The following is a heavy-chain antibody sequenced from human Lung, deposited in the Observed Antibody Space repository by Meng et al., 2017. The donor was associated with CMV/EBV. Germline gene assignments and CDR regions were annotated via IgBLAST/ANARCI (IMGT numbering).Heavy chain of an antibody. CDR1: GFTFSGYW. Sequence: GESLKISCAASGFTFSGYWMRWVRQAPGKGLVWVSRINTDGSLTNHADSVKGRFTISRDNVRNTLYLQMNSLRVEDTAVYYCGRMPPGAIDNGFDFWGQGTMVTVSS. V-gene: IGHV3-74*01. J-gene: IGHJ3*01. D-gene: IGHD2-2*01. CDR2: INTDGSLT. CDR3: GRMPPGAIDNGFDF.